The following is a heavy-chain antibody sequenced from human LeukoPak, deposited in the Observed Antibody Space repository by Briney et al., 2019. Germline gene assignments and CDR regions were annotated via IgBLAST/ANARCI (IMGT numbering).Heavy chain of an antibody. CDR1: GGSFSGYY. CDR2: INHSGST. CDR3: ARGRRGATIFN. J-gene: IGHJ4*02. Sequence: SETLSLTCAVYGGSFSGYYWSWIRQPPGKGLEWIGEINHSGSTNYNPSLKSRVTISVDTSKNQFSLKLSSVTAADTAVYYCARGRRGATIFNWGQGTLVTVSS. D-gene: IGHD5-12*01. V-gene: IGHV4-34*01.